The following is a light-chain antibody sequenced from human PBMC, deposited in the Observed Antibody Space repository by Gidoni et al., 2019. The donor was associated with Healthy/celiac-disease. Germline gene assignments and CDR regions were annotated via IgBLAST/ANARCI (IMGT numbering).Light chain of an antibody. Sequence: DIQMTQSPSTLSASVGDRVTITCRASQSISSWLAWYQQKPRKAPKLLIYDASSLESGVPSRFSGSGSGTEFTLTISSLQPDDFATYYCQQYNSYHTFGQGTKLEIK. V-gene: IGKV1-5*01. J-gene: IGKJ2*01. CDR1: QSISSW. CDR2: DAS. CDR3: QQYNSYHT.